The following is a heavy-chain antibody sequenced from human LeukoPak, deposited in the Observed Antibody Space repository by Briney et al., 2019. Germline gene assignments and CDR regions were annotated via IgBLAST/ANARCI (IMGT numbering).Heavy chain of an antibody. CDR2: INSDGINT. CDR1: GFTFSSYW. J-gene: IGHJ5*02. CDR3: ARDLGQYYDTSDNWFDP. D-gene: IGHD3-22*01. V-gene: IGHV3-74*01. Sequence: GGSLRLSCAASGFTFSSYWMHWVRHAPGKGLVWVSRINSDGINTSYADSVKGRFTISRDNAKNTLNLQMNSLRAEDTAVYYCARDLGQYYDTSDNWFDPWGQGTLVTVSS.